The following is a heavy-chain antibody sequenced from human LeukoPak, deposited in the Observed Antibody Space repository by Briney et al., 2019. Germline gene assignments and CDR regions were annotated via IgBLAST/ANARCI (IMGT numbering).Heavy chain of an antibody. Sequence: SETLSLTCSVSGGSITDYHWIWIRQPAGKGLEWIGRLYTSGSTNYNPSLKSRVSMSVDTSKKQFSLRLSSVTAADTAIYYCASDYFDRTGYYGFIYWGQGSLVTISS. J-gene: IGHJ4*02. CDR3: ASDYFDRTGYYGFIY. CDR1: GGSITDYH. V-gene: IGHV4-4*07. D-gene: IGHD3-22*01. CDR2: LYTSGST.